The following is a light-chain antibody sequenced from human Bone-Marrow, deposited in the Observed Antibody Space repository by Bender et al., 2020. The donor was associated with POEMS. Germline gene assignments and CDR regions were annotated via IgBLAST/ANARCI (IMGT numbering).Light chain of an antibody. CDR1: SSDIVTYNY. CDR3: SSYATNNNYV. CDR2: DVS. J-gene: IGLJ1*01. Sequence: QSALTQPASVSGFPGQSIAISCIGGSSDIVTYNYVSWYQQHPGKAPKLMIYDVSRRPSGVSDRFSGSKSGNTASLTISGIQAEDEADYYCSSYATNNNYVFGTGTDVTVL. V-gene: IGLV2-14*03.